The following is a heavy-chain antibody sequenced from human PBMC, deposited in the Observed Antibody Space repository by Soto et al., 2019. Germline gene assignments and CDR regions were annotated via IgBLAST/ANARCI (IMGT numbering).Heavy chain of an antibody. D-gene: IGHD4-17*01. CDR2: ISSSGSTI. J-gene: IGHJ4*02. CDR3: ARDQWATVVTPFDY. Sequence: GGSLRLSCAASGFTFSDYYMSWIRQAPGKGLEWVSYISSSGSTIYYADSVMGRFTISRDNAKNSLYLQMNSLRAEDTAVYYCARDQWATVVTPFDYWGQGTLVTVSS. V-gene: IGHV3-11*01. CDR1: GFTFSDYY.